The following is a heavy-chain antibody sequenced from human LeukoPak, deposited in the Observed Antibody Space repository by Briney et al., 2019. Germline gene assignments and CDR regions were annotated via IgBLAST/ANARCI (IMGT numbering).Heavy chain of an antibody. V-gene: IGHV3-20*04. J-gene: IGHJ4*02. Sequence: GGSLRLSCAASGLTFDDYGMSWVRQAPGKGLEWVSGINWNGGSTGYADSVKGRFTISRDNAKNSLYLHMNSLRAEYTALYYCARDHIWPETSFDYWGQGTLVTVSS. CDR2: INWNGGST. CDR3: ARDHIWPETSFDY. CDR1: GLTFDDYG. D-gene: IGHD3/OR15-3a*01.